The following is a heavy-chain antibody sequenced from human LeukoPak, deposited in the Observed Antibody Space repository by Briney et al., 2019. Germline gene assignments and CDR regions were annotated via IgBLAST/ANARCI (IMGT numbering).Heavy chain of an antibody. D-gene: IGHD3-16*01. CDR2: MNQDGSAK. CDR1: GFTFSDSW. V-gene: IGHV3-7*01. J-gene: IGHJ6*02. CDR3: ATYTHWVAGDV. Sequence: PGGSLRLSCAASGFTFSDSWMSWVRQAPGKGLEWVANMNQDGSAKDYVDSVKGRFTISRDNAMNSLYLQMSSLRAEDTAVYYCATYTHWVAGDVWGQGTTVTVSS.